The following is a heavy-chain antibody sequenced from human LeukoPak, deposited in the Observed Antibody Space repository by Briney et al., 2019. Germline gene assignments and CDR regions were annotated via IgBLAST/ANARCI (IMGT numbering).Heavy chain of an antibody. D-gene: IGHD2-2*02. J-gene: IGHJ3*02. V-gene: IGHV3-30*03. CDR2: ISYDGSNK. CDR1: GFTFSSYG. Sequence: GGSLRLSCAASGFTFSSYGMHWVRQAPGKGLEWVAVISYDGSNKYYADSVKGRFTISRDNSKNTLYLQMNSLRAEDTAVYYCARDLDCSSTSCYTGDDAFDIWGQGTMVTVSS. CDR3: ARDLDCSSTSCYTGDDAFDI.